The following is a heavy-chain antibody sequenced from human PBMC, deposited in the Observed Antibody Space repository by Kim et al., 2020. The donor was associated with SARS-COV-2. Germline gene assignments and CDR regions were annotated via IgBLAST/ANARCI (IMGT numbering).Heavy chain of an antibody. D-gene: IGHD6-25*01. J-gene: IGHJ4*02. Sequence: ADSVKGRFTISRDNAKNSLYLQMNSLRAEDTALYYCAKDILEDSSGSFDYWGQGTLVTVSS. CDR3: AKDILEDSSGSFDY. V-gene: IGHV3-9*01.